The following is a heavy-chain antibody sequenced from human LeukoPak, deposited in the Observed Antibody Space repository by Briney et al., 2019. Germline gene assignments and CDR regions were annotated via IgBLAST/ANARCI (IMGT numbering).Heavy chain of an antibody. V-gene: IGHV3-7*03. D-gene: IGHD6-6*01. J-gene: IGHJ4*02. CDR3: AKRGDSSTYYFDY. CDR2: INQDGNKN. Sequence: GGSLRLSCAASGFTFSTYWMTWVRQAPGKGLEWVGNINQDGNKNYYLNSVKGRFTISRDNAKNSLYLQMNSLRAEDTALYHCAKRGDSSTYYFDYWGQGTLVTVSS. CDR1: GFTFSTYW.